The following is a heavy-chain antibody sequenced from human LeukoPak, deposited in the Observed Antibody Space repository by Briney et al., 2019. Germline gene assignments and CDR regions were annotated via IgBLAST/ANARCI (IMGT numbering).Heavy chain of an antibody. CDR3: ARDYDSSGSSIDY. Sequence: PGGSLRLSCEASGFTFNNYAMHWVRQAPGKGLEGVAVISYDGSNKYYADSVKGRFTISRDNSKNTLYLQMNSRRAEDTAVYYYARDYDSSGSSIDYWGQGTLVTVSS. J-gene: IGHJ4*02. V-gene: IGHV3-30-3*01. CDR2: ISYDGSNK. CDR1: GFTFNNYA. D-gene: IGHD3-22*01.